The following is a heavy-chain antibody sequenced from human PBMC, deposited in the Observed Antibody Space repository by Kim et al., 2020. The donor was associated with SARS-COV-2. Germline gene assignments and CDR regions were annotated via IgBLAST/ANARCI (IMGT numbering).Heavy chain of an antibody. J-gene: IGHJ4*02. V-gene: IGHV3-74*01. D-gene: IGHD3-22*01. CDR3: ARANYYDSSGYYLDY. Sequence: GSVKGRFTISRDNAKNTLYLQMNSLRAEDTAVYYCARANYYDSSGYYLDYWGQGTLVTVSS.